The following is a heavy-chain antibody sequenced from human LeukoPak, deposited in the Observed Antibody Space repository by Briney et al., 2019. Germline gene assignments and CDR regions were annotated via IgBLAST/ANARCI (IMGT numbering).Heavy chain of an antibody. Sequence: GGSLRLSCAASGFTFSSYSLSWVRQAPGKGLEWVSSIDSSSSYIFYADSVKGRFTMSRDNAKNPLYLQMNSLRVEDTAVYYCARSVMVIGTTRGSDYWGLGTLVTVSS. D-gene: IGHD2/OR15-2a*01. V-gene: IGHV3-21*01. CDR2: IDSSSSYI. CDR3: ARSVMVIGTTRGSDY. J-gene: IGHJ4*02. CDR1: GFTFSSYS.